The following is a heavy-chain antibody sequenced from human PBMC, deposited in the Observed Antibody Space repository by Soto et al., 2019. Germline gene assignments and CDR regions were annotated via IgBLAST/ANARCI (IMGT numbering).Heavy chain of an antibody. D-gene: IGHD3-9*01. Sequence: QLQLQESGPGLVKPSETLSLTCTVSGGSITSSSYYWGWIRQPPGKGLEWIGTIYYSGTTYYNPSLKSRVTISVDTSKNQFSLKLSSVTAADTAVYYCAKHFSLRYKDYWGQGILVTVSS. V-gene: IGHV4-39*01. CDR2: IYYSGTT. J-gene: IGHJ4*02. CDR1: GGSITSSSYY. CDR3: AKHFSLRYKDY.